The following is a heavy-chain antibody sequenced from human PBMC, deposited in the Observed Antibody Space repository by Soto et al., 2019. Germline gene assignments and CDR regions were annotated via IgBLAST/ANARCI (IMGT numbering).Heavy chain of an antibody. V-gene: IGHV1-18*04. Sequence: ASVKVSCKASGYTFTSYGISWVRQAPGQGLEWMGWISAYNGNTNYAQKFQGRVTITADESTSTAYMELSSLRSEDTAVYYCATMTTVTTYYFDYWGQGTLVTVSS. J-gene: IGHJ4*02. CDR1: GYTFTSYG. CDR2: ISAYNGNT. CDR3: ATMTTVTTYYFDY. D-gene: IGHD4-17*01.